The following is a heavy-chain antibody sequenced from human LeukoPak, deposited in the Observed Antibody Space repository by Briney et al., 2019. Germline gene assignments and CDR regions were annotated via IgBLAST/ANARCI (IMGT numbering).Heavy chain of an antibody. CDR2: IYYSGST. Sequence: SETLSLTCTVSGGSISSGDDYWSWIRQPPGTGLDWIGYIYYSGSTYYNPSLKSRVTISLDTSKNQFSLKLNSVTAADTAVYYCARDSSLAFPITSHAFDIWGQGTMVTVSS. CDR3: ARDSSLAFPITSHAFDI. CDR1: GGSISSGDDY. J-gene: IGHJ3*02. D-gene: IGHD1-20*01. V-gene: IGHV4-30-4*01.